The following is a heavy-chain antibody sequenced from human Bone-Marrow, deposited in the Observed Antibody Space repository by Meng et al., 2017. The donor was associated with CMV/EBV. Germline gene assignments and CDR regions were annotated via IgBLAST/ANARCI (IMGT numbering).Heavy chain of an antibody. J-gene: IGHJ4*02. V-gene: IGHV4-59*01. CDR3: ARMEGEAAGTLGY. D-gene: IGHD6-13*01. CDR1: GGSISSYY. CDR2: VYYSGST. Sequence: SETLSLTCTVSGGSISSYYWSWIRQPPGKGLEWIGYVYYSGSTDYNPSLKSRVTILVDTSKNQFSLKLSSVTPADTAVYYRARMEGEAAGTLGYWGQGTLVTVSS.